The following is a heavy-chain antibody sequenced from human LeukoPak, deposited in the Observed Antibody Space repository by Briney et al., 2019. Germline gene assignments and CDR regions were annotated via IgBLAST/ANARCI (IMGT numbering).Heavy chain of an antibody. D-gene: IGHD3-22*01. CDR2: IYSGVST. V-gene: IGHV3-53*01. CDR1: GFTLSGFW. Sequence: TGGSLRLSCAASGFTLSGFWMHWVRQAPGKGLEWVSVIYSGVSTYYADSVKGRFTISRDNSKNTLYLQMNSLRAEDTALYYCARDRRYYDSSGYYFHWYFDLWGRGTLVTVSS. CDR3: ARDRRYYDSSGYYFHWYFDL. J-gene: IGHJ2*01.